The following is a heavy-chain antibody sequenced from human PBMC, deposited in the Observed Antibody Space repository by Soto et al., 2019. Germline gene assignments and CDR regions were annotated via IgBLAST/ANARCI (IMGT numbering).Heavy chain of an antibody. CDR3: AKARQEWELLVFSGWFDP. J-gene: IGHJ5*02. CDR1: GFTFSSYA. Sequence: EVQLLESGGGLVQPGGSLRLSCAASGFTFSSYAMSWVRQAPGKGLEWVSAISGSGGSTYYADSVKGRFTISRDNSKNTLYLQMNRLRAEDTAVYYCAKARQEWELLVFSGWFDPWGQGTLVTVSS. D-gene: IGHD1-26*01. CDR2: ISGSGGST. V-gene: IGHV3-23*01.